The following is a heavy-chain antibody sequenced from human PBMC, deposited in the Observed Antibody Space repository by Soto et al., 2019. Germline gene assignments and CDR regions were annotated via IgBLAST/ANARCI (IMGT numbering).Heavy chain of an antibody. V-gene: IGHV3-48*02. CDR3: ARGERFRCNGGHCFSDGLFLS. D-gene: IGHD2-21*02. J-gene: IGHJ5*02. Sequence: EVQLVESGGDLVQRGGSLRLSCAASGFDFGIYSMNWVRQAPGKGLEWISYINGSSTTLYYADSVRGRFIISRDNAEKSLYMQMNSVRDDDMAFYFCARGERFRCNGGHCFSDGLFLSWGQGTLVTVSP. CDR2: INGSSTTL. CDR1: GFDFGIYS.